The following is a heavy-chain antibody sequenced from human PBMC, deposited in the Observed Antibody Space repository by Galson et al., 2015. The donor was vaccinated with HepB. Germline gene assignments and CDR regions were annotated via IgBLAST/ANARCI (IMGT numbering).Heavy chain of an antibody. V-gene: IGHV3-33*01. J-gene: IGHJ4*02. CDR2: IWYDGSNK. CDR3: ARADVVVPAAIGGY. CDR1: GFIFSSYG. Sequence: SLRLSCAASGFIFSSYGMHWVRQAPGKGLEWVAVIWYDGSNKYYADSVKGRFTISRDNSKNTLYLQMNSLRAEDTAVYYCARADVVVPAAIGGYWGQGTLVTVSS. D-gene: IGHD2-2*01.